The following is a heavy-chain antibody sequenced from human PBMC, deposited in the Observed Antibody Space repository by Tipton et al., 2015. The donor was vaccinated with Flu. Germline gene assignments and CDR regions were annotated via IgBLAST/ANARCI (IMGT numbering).Heavy chain of an antibody. CDR1: GFTFDDYA. V-gene: IGHV3-9*01. CDR2: ISWNSCSI. D-gene: IGHD3-10*01. CDR3: AKGEPVQGVIPN. Sequence: SLRLSCAASGFTFDDYAMHWVRQAPGKGLEWDSGISWNSCSIGYADSVKGRFTIVRDNAKNSLYLQMNSLGAEDTALYYCAKGEPVQGVIPNWGQGTLVTVS. J-gene: IGHJ4*02.